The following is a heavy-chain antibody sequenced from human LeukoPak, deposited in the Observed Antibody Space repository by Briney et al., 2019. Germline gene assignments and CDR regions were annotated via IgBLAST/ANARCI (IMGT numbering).Heavy chain of an antibody. CDR1: GFTFSSYA. CDR2: ISGNGGST. Sequence: GRSLRLSCAASGFTFSSYAMSWVRQAPGKGLEWVSAISGNGGSTYYADSVKGRFTISRDNSKNTLYLQMNSLRAEDTAVYYCAKRRADYYGSGRGLNYFDYWGQGTLVTVSS. CDR3: AKRRADYYGSGRGLNYFDY. J-gene: IGHJ4*02. D-gene: IGHD3-10*01. V-gene: IGHV3-23*01.